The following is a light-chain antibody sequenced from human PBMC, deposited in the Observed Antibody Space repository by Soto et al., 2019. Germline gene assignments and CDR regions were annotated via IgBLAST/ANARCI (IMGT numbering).Light chain of an antibody. V-gene: IGLV2-14*01. Sequence: QSALTQPASVSGSPGQSVTISCTGTSSDVGGYNYVSWYQQHPGKAPKLMIYEVSKRPSGVSNRFSGSKSGNTASLTISGSQAEAEAEYDCSSYTSSGTDVVFGAGTKLTVL. CDR2: EVS. CDR1: SSDVGGYNY. CDR3: SSYTSSGTDVV. J-gene: IGLJ2*01.